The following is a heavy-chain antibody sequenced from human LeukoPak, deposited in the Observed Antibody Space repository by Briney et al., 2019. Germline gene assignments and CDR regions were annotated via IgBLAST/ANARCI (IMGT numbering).Heavy chain of an antibody. D-gene: IGHD3-16*02. J-gene: IGHJ3*02. Sequence: GGSLRLSCTASGFTFSTYEMNWVRQAPGRGLEWISYISGSGSSIFYADSLQGRFTVSRDNAKNSVYLQMNSLRAEDTAVYYCAREGGFGYDDAFDTWGHGTTVTVSS. CDR2: ISGSGSSI. CDR3: AREGGFGYDDAFDT. V-gene: IGHV3-48*03. CDR1: GFTFSTYE.